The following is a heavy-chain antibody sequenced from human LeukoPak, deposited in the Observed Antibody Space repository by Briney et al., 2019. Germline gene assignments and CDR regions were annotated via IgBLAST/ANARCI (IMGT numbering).Heavy chain of an antibody. Sequence: PGGSLRLSCAASGFTFSSYAMSWVRQAPGKGLEWVSAISGSGGSTYYADSVKGRFTISRDNSKNRLYLHMNSLRAEDTAIYYCAKDYYDFWSGFDSWGQGTLVTVSS. D-gene: IGHD3-3*01. CDR1: GFTFSSYA. CDR2: ISGSGGST. V-gene: IGHV3-23*01. J-gene: IGHJ4*02. CDR3: AKDYYDFWSGFDS.